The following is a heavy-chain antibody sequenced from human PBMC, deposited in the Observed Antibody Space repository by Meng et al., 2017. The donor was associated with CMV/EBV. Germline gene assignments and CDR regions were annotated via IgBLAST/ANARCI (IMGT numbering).Heavy chain of an antibody. D-gene: IGHD5-18*01. J-gene: IGHJ4*02. CDR1: GYSFTSYW. CDR3: ARHLGIQLWSPSTYFDY. Sequence: GGSLRLSCKGSGYSFTSYWIGWVRQMPGKGLEWMGIIYPGDSDTRYSPSFQGQVTISADKSISTAYLQWSSLKASDTAMYYCARHLGIQLWSPSTYFDYWGQGTLVTVSS. V-gene: IGHV5-51*01. CDR2: IYPGDSDT.